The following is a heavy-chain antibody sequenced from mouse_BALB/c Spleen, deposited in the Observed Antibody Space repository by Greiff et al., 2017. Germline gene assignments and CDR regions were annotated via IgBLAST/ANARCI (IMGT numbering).Heavy chain of an antibody. D-gene: IGHD2-3*01. V-gene: IGHV2-9*02. J-gene: IGHJ3*01. CDR1: GFSLTSYG. CDR3: ARDDDDGYLFAY. CDR2: IWAGGST. Sequence: VKLMESGPGLVAPSQSLSITCTVSGFSLTSYGVHWVRQPPGKGLEWLGVIWAGGSTNYNSALMSRLSISKDNSKSQVFLKMNSLQTDDTAMYYCARDDDDGYLFAYWGQGTLVTVSA.